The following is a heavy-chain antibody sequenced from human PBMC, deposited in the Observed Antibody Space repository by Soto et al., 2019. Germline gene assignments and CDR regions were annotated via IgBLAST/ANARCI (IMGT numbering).Heavy chain of an antibody. CDR2: ISFSSTTI. V-gene: IGHV3-48*02. Sequence: ESGGGLVQPGGSLRLSCAASGFAFSTYSMNWVRQAPGKGLEWVSYISFSSTTIFYADSVRGRFTISRDNAKNSLYLQMNTLRDEDTAGYYCARDNGMAGSFDPWGQGTLVTVSS. D-gene: IGHD2-8*01. J-gene: IGHJ5*02. CDR3: ARDNGMAGSFDP. CDR1: GFAFSTYS.